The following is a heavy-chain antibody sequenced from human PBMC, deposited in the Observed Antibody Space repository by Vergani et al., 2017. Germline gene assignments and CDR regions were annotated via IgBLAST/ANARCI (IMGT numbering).Heavy chain of an antibody. J-gene: IGHJ2*01. V-gene: IGHV3-74*01. CDR3: VRLPRGPWNFDL. Sequence: EVQLVESGGGLVQPGGSLTLSCAASGFTFSNYWMQWVRQAPGKGLMWVSRINSDGDSTSYADSVKGRFTISRDNAKNTLYLQMDSLRAEDTAVYYCVRLPRGPWNFDLWGRGTLITVSS. CDR1: GFTFSNYW. CDR2: INSDGDST.